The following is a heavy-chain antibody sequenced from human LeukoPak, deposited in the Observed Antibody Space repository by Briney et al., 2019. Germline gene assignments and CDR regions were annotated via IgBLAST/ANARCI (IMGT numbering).Heavy chain of an antibody. CDR2: IYHSGST. V-gene: IGHV4-38-2*02. D-gene: IGHD5-18*01. J-gene: IGHJ5*02. CDR3: ARAGIQLWFYWFDP. CDR1: GYSISSGYY. Sequence: PSETLSLTFTVSGYSISSGYYWGWIRQPPGKGLEWIGSIYHSGSTYYNPSLKSRVTISVDTSKNQFSLKLSSVTAADTAVYYCARAGIQLWFYWFDPWGQGTLVTVSS.